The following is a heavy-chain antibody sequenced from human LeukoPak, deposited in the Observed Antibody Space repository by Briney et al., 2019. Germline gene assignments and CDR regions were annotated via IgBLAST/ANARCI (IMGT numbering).Heavy chain of an antibody. J-gene: IGHJ4*02. D-gene: IGHD2-2*01. Sequence: SETLSLTCTVSGGSISSYPWSWIRQPAGKGLEWIGRIYTSGSTNYNPSLKSRVTMSLDTSKNQFSLKLSSVTAADTAVYYCARDRKYCSSLSCYYYFDYWGQGTLVTVSS. V-gene: IGHV4-4*07. CDR1: GGSISSYP. CDR3: ARDRKYCSSLSCYYYFDY. CDR2: IYTSGST.